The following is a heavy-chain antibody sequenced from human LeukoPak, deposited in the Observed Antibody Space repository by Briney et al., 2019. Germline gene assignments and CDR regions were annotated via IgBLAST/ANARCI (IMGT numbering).Heavy chain of an antibody. CDR3: ASPGIVVVPAALSGLDY. J-gene: IGHJ4*02. Sequence: ASVKVSCKASGYTFTSYGISWVRQAPGQGLEWMGWISAYNGNTNYAQKLQGRVTMTTDTSTSTAYMELSSLRSEDTAVYYCASPGIVVVPAALSGLDYWGQGTLVTVSS. CDR2: ISAYNGNT. CDR1: GYTFTSYG. V-gene: IGHV1-18*01. D-gene: IGHD2-2*01.